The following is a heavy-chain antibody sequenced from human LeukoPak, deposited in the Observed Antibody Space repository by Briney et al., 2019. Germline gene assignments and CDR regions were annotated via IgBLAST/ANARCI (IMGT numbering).Heavy chain of an antibody. V-gene: IGHV3-15*01. CDR3: ARVTYGSGTYGAFDY. CDR2: IKSKTDGGTT. J-gene: IGHJ4*02. D-gene: IGHD3-10*01. CDR1: GFTLSNAW. Sequence: GGSLRLSCAASGFTLSNAWMSWVRQAPGKGLEWVGRIKSKTDGGTTDYAAPVKGRFTISRDDSKNTLYLQMNSLRAEDTAVYYCARVTYGSGTYGAFDYWGQGTLVTVSS.